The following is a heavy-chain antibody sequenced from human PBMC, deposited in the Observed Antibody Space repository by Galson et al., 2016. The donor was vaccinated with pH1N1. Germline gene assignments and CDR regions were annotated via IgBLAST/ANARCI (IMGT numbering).Heavy chain of an antibody. CDR3: ARAIAAAGSH. J-gene: IGHJ4*02. CDR1: GFTFSSYW. D-gene: IGHD6-13*01. V-gene: IGHV3-7*01. CDR2: IKQDGSEK. Sequence: SLRLSCAASGFTFSSYWMSWVRQDPGKGLEWVANIKQDGSEKYYVDSVEGRFTISRDNAQNSLFLQMNSLRAEDTAVYYCARAIAAAGSHWGQGTLLTVSS.